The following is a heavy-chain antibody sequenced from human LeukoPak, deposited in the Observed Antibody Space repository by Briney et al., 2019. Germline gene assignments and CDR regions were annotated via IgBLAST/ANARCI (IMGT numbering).Heavy chain of an antibody. CDR1: GSTYTSYY. V-gene: IGHV1-46*01. J-gene: IGHJ4*02. Sequence: ASVKVSCKASGSTYTSYYMHWVRQAPGQRLEWMGVINPSGDGTSNAQKFQGRVTMTRNVSTSTVYMELSSLRCEDTAVYYCARTCCGEISKFDYWGQGTLVTVSS. D-gene: IGHD2-21*01. CDR3: ARTCCGEISKFDY. CDR2: INPSGDGT.